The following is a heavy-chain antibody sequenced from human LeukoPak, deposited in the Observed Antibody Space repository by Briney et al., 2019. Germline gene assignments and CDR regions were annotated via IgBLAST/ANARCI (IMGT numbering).Heavy chain of an antibody. V-gene: IGHV3-23*01. D-gene: IGHD4-17*01. CDR2: ILSTGTT. Sequence: GGSLRLSCAASGFPFSASAMTWVRQAPGKGLEWVSHILSTGTTYYADSVRGRFTISRDNSKNTLYLLMTSLRADDTAVYYCATVRYDYGDPVGWFDPWGQGTLVTVSS. J-gene: IGHJ5*02. CDR1: GFPFSASA. CDR3: ATVRYDYGDPVGWFDP.